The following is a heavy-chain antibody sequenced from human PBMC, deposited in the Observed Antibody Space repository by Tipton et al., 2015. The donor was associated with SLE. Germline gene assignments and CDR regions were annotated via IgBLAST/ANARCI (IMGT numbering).Heavy chain of an antibody. Sequence: FTISRDNAKNSLYLQMNSLRAEDTAVYYCARGYCSGGSCSAYFQHWGQGTLVTVSS. V-gene: IGHV3-48*01. J-gene: IGHJ1*01. D-gene: IGHD2-15*01. CDR3: ARGYCSGGSCSAYFQH.